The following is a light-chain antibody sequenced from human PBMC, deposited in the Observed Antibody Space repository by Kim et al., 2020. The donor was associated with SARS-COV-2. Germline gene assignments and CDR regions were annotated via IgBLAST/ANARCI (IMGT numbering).Light chain of an antibody. CDR2: GKN. CDR3: NSRDSNANVV. J-gene: IGLJ2*01. V-gene: IGLV3-19*01. CDR1: SLRSYY. Sequence: SSELTQDPAVSVALGQTVRITCQGDSLRSYYATWYQHKPGQAPILVIYGKNNRPSGIPDRFSGSSSGNTASLTITGTQAGDEADYYCNSRDSNANVVFGG.